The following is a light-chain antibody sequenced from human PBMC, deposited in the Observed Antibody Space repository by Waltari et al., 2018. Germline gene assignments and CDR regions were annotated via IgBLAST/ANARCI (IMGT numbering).Light chain of an antibody. CDR2: DAS. J-gene: IGKJ5*01. CDR3: QQYGSSPLT. CDR1: QSVSRY. Sequence: EIVLTQSPATLSLSPGERSTLSCRASQSVSRYLAWYQQKPGQAPRLLIYDASNRATGILARFSGSGSGTDFTLTISSLEPEDFAVYYCQQYGSSPLTFGQGTRLEIK. V-gene: IGKV3-11*01.